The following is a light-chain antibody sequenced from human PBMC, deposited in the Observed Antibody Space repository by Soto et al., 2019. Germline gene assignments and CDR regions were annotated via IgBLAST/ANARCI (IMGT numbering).Light chain of an antibody. CDR3: QQCRNWPLT. Sequence: EIVMTQSPATLSVSPGEGATLSCKASQKVYNNLAWYQQRPGQPPRLLIYDASTRATGISARFSGSGYGTEFTLNISSLQSEDFAVYFCQQCRNWPLTFGGGTKVDIK. CDR1: QKVYNN. CDR2: DAS. V-gene: IGKV3-15*01. J-gene: IGKJ4*01.